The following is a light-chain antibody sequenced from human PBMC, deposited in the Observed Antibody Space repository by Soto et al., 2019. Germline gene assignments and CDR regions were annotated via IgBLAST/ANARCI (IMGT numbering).Light chain of an antibody. V-gene: IGLV2-14*01. CDR1: SSDICGYNF. Sequence: QSALTQPASVSGSPGQSITIACTGTSSDICGYNFVSWYQQHPGKAPKLLFYDVGNRPSGVSNRFSGSKSGNTASLTISGLQAEDEAHYYCNSYITVSTYVFGTGTKVTVL. J-gene: IGLJ1*01. CDR2: DVG. CDR3: NSYITVSTYV.